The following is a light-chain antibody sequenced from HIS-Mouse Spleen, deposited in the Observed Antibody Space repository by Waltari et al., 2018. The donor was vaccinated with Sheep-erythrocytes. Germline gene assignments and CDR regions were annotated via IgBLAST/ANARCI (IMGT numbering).Light chain of an antibody. CDR3: QQSYSTPQFT. CDR2: AAS. CDR1: QSISSY. V-gene: IGKV1-39*01. Sequence: DIQMTQSPSSLSASVVYRVTITCLANQSISSYLNWYQQKPGKAPKLLIYAASSLQSAVPSRFSGSGSGTDFTLTISSLQPEDFATYYCQQSYSTPQFTFGPGTKVDIK. J-gene: IGKJ3*01.